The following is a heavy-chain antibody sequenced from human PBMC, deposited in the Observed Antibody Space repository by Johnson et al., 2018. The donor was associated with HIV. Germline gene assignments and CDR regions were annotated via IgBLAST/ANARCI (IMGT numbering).Heavy chain of an antibody. CDR2: IKQDGSER. V-gene: IGHV3-7*01. CDR3: ARDVANYYDPGAFDI. D-gene: IGHD3-22*01. CDR1: GFTFSSYW. Sequence: VQVVESGGGLVQPGGSLRLSCAASGFTFSSYWMSWVRQAPGKGLEWVANIKQDGSERYYVDSVKGRFTISRDNAKNSLYLQMNSLRAEDTAVYYCARDVANYYDPGAFDIWDQGTMVTVSS. J-gene: IGHJ3*02.